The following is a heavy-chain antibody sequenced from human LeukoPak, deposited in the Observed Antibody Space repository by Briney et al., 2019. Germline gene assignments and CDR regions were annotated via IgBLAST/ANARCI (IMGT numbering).Heavy chain of an antibody. Sequence: GGSLRLSCAASGYTFSSYDMNWVRQAPGKGLEWVSYISTRGSTEYYADSVKGRFTISRDNSNNRLYLHMSGLTAADTAVYYCAKDRSIGTYYTFDHWGQGSLVTVSS. CDR1: GYTFSSYD. D-gene: IGHD1-26*01. CDR2: ISTRGSTE. V-gene: IGHV3-48*03. J-gene: IGHJ4*02. CDR3: AKDRSIGTYYTFDH.